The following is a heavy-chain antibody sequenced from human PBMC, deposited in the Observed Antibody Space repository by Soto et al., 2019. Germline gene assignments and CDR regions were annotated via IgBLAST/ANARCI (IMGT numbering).Heavy chain of an antibody. CDR3: ARGTKYYYGSGSYYHYYYYYMDV. D-gene: IGHD3-10*01. CDR2: INHSGST. V-gene: IGHV4-34*01. CDR1: GGAFSGYY. Sequence: SETLSLTCAVYGGAFSGYYWSWIRQPPGKGLEWIGEINHSGSTNYNPSLKSRVTISVDTSKNQFSLKLSSVTAADRAVYYCARGTKYYYGSGSYYHYYYYYMDVWGKGTTVTVSS. J-gene: IGHJ6*03.